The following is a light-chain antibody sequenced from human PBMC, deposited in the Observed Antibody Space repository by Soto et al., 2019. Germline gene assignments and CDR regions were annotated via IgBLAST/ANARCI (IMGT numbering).Light chain of an antibody. Sequence: EIVVTQSPATLSLSPWERATLSCRASQSFSSSLAWYQQKPGQYPRLLIYDASNRAPGIPARFSGSGSGTDFTLTISSLEPEDFAVYYCQQRSNWPLTFGGGTKVEIK. V-gene: IGKV3-11*01. CDR3: QQRSNWPLT. J-gene: IGKJ4*01. CDR1: QSFSSS. CDR2: DAS.